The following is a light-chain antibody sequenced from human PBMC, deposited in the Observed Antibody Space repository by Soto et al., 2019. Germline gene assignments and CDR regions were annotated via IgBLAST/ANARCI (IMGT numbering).Light chain of an antibody. Sequence: TQSPEPLSVSPGESATLSCRASQRVYSNLAWYQQRPGQAPRLLIYGASTRATGVPARFSGRGSGTEFTLTISSLQSEDFAVYYCQQYTNLPPNTFGQGGRPENK. J-gene: IGKJ5*01. V-gene: IGKV3-15*01. CDR1: QRVYSN. CDR3: QQYTNLPPNT. CDR2: GAS.